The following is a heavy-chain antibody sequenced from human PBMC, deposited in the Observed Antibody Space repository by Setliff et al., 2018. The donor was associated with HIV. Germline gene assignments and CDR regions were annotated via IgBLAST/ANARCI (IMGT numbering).Heavy chain of an antibody. D-gene: IGHD2-2*01. CDR3: ARGGTSSNWFRA. J-gene: IGHJ5*02. V-gene: IGHV4-59*01. CDR1: GASISFDT. Sequence: PSETLSLTCIVSGASISFDTWSWIRQPPGKGLQWIGFIYNSATTSYNPSLKSRVTMSLDTSKNQLSLKLTSVTAADTAVYYCARGGTSSNWFRAWGQGTLVTVSS. CDR2: IYNSATT.